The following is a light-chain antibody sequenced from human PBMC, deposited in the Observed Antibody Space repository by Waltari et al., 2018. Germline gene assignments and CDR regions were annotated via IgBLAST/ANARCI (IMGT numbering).Light chain of an antibody. J-gene: IGKJ1*01. CDR2: GAL. CDR3: HQYHSWPET. CDR1: QSVSSN. V-gene: IGKV3-15*01. Sequence: ETVLTQSPATLSVSPGERATLSCGASQSVSSNLAWYQQRLGQAPSLLIYGALTRAAGIPARFSGSGSGTEFTLTITSLQSEDFAVYYCHQYHSWPETFGQGTRVEIK.